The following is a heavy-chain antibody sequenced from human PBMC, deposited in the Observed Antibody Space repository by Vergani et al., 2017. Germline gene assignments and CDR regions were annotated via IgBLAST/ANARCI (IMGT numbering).Heavy chain of an antibody. CDR1: GFTFSRHA. V-gene: IGHV3-23*04. CDR2: IRTSGGST. D-gene: IGHD5-12*01. Sequence: VQLVESGGGLVQPGGSLRLSCAASGFTFSRHAMSWVRQAPGKGLEWVSGIRTSGGSTYYADSAAGRFTISSDNSKNTLYLQMNSLRAEDTAVYYCAREGDSGYDWVGYYFDYWGQGTLVTVSS. J-gene: IGHJ4*02. CDR3: AREGDSGYDWVGYYFDY.